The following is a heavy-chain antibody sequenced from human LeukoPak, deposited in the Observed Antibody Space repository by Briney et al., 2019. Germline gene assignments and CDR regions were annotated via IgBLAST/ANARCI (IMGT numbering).Heavy chain of an antibody. V-gene: IGHV3-30*03. J-gene: IGHJ4*02. D-gene: IGHD3-16*01. CDR1: GFTFTSYG. CDR2: ISSDGSHT. Sequence: GRSLRLSCAVSGFTFTSYGMHWVRQAPGKGLEWVAAISSDGSHTYYADSVKGRFTVSRDNSKNTVHLQMNTLRAEDTAVYYCARGAAGGSGGIDYWGQGTLVTVSS. CDR3: ARGAAGGSGGIDY.